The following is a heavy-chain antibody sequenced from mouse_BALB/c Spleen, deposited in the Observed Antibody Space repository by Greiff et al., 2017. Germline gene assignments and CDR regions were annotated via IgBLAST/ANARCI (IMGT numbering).Heavy chain of an antibody. CDR2: IRNKANGYTT. D-gene: IGHD3-2*01. J-gene: IGHJ4*01. V-gene: IGHV7-3*02. Sequence: EVKVVESGGGLVQPGGSLRLSCATSGFTFTDYYMSWVRQPPGKALEWLGFIRNKANGYTTEYSASVKGRFTISRDNSQSILYLQMNTLRAEDSATYYCARDTGDSSGYDYAMDYWGQGTSVTVSS. CDR1: GFTFTDYY. CDR3: ARDTGDSSGYDYAMDY.